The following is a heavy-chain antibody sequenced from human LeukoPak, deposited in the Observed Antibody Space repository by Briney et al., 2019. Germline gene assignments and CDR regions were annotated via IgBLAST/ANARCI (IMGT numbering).Heavy chain of an antibody. CDR1: GYTFTTYG. D-gene: IGHD6-13*01. CDR2: INTNTGNP. CDR3: ARAKGRIAAAGEGYYFDY. J-gene: IGHJ4*02. Sequence: ASVKVSCKASGYTFTTYGISWVRQAPGQGLEWMGWINTNTGNPTYAQGFTGRFVFSLDTSVSTAYLQISSLKAEDTAVYYCARAKGRIAAAGEGYYFDYWGQGTLVTVSS. V-gene: IGHV7-4-1*02.